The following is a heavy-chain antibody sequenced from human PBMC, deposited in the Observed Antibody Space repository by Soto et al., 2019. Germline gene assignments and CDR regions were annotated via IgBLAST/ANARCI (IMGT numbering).Heavy chain of an antibody. CDR1: GGSFSGYY. V-gene: IGHV4-34*01. D-gene: IGHD5-18*01. CDR2: INHSGST. J-gene: IGHJ4*02. CDR3: ARQDTAMVGGFDY. Sequence: SETLSLTCAVYGGSFSGYYWSWIRQPPGKGLEWIGEINHSGSTNYNPSLKSRVTISVDTSKNQFSLKLSSVTAADTAVFYCARQDTAMVGGFDYWGQGTLVTVSS.